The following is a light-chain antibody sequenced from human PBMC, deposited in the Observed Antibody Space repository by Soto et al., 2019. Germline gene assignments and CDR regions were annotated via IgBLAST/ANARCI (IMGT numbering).Light chain of an antibody. J-gene: IGKJ1*01. CDR2: AAS. Sequence: AIRMTQSPSSLSASTGDRVTITCRASQGISSYLAWYQQKPGKAPKLLIYAASTLQSGVPSRFSGSGSGTDFTLTISCLQSEDFETYYCQQYYSYPRTLGQGTKGDIK. CDR1: QGISSY. CDR3: QQYYSYPRT. V-gene: IGKV1-8*01.